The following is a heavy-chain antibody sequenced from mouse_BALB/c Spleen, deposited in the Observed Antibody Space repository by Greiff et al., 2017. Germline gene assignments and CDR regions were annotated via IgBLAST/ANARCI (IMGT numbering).Heavy chain of an antibody. CDR2: INPDSSTI. V-gene: IGHV4-1*02. CDR1: GFDFSRYW. CDR3: ARGDWDGPYWYFDV. Sequence: EVKLQESGGGLVQPGGSLKLSCAASGFDFSRYWMSWVRQAPGKGLEWIGEINPDSSTINYTPSLKDKFIISRDNAKNTLYLQMSKVRSEDTALYYCARGDWDGPYWYFDVWGAGTTVTVSS. J-gene: IGHJ1*01. D-gene: IGHD4-1*01.